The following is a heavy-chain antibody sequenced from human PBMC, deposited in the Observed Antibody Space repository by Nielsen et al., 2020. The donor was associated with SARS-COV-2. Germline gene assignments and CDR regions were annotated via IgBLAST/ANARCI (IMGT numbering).Heavy chain of an antibody. CDR2: MSGSSSYI. J-gene: IGHJ2*01. Sequence: GESLKISCAASGFTFSTYTVNWVRQAPGKGLEWVAQMSGSSSYIHYADSVKGRYTISKDSAKNSLYLQMNSLRAEDTAVYYCARVAGTPPVSYSYFDLWGRGTLVTVSS. CDR3: ARVAGTPPVSYSYFDL. D-gene: IGHD6-19*01. CDR1: GFTFSTYT. V-gene: IGHV3-21*05.